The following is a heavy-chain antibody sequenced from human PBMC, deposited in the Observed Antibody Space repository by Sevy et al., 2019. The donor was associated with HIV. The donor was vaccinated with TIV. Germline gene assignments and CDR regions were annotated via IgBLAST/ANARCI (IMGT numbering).Heavy chain of an antibody. CDR1: GFRFSNFW. Sequence: GGSLRLSCAASGFRFSNFWMSWVRQAPGKGLEWVANINEDGAVKYYADSVKGRFIISRDTANDSLYVQMFSLRADDTAVYYCAKIGKRGWDFDSWGQGTRVTVSS. J-gene: IGHJ4*02. CDR2: INEDGAVK. D-gene: IGHD6-19*01. CDR3: AKIGKRGWDFDS. V-gene: IGHV3-7*01.